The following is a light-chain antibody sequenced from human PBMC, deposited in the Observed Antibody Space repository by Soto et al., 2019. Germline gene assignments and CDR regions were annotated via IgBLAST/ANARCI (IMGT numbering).Light chain of an antibody. CDR2: GAS. CDR1: QGINRK. Sequence: IVMTQSPATLSVSPGERVTFSCRASQGINRKLAWYQHKAGQAPRLLISGASTGATGIPARFSGSGSGTEFTLTITSLQPEDIATYYCQQSSTTPRTFGQGTNVDFK. V-gene: IGKV3-15*01. J-gene: IGKJ1*01. CDR3: QQSSTTPRT.